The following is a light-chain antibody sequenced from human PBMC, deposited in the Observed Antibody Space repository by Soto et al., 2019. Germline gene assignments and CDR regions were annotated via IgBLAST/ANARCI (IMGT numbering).Light chain of an antibody. V-gene: IGKV1-5*03. J-gene: IGKJ1*01. CDR1: QSISSW. CDR2: KAS. CDR3: QQYNSYSAWT. Sequence: DIQMTQSPSTLSASVGDRVTITCRASQSISSWLAWYQQKPGKAPKLLIYKASTLESGVPSRFSGSGSRTEFTLTISSLQPDDFATYYRQQYNSYSAWTFGQGTKVEIK.